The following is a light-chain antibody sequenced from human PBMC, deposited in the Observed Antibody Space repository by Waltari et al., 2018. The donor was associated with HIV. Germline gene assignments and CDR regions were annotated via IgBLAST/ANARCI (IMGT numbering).Light chain of an antibody. CDR2: DVT. J-gene: IGLJ3*02. Sequence: QSALTQPASVSGSPGQSTAISCTGTNTDAGGYKYVSWYQQHPGTAPNPVSYDVTNRPSTVSERFSGAKSGNTASLTISGLQAEDEADYYCSSYTGTGTWVFDGGTKVTVL. V-gene: IGLV2-14*03. CDR3: SSYTGTGTWV. CDR1: NTDAGGYKY.